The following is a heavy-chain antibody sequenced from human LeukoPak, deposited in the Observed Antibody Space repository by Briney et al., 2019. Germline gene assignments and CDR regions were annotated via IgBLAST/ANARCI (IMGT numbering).Heavy chain of an antibody. CDR3: AKDCTDWTPYYFDY. CDR1: GFTFSSYA. V-gene: IGHV3-23*01. CDR2: ISGSGGST. D-gene: IGHD2-8*02. Sequence: AGGSLRLSCAASGFTFSSYAMSWVRQAPGKGLEWVSAISGSGGSTYYADSVKGRFTISRDNPKNTLYLQMNSLRAEDTAVYYCAKDCTDWTPYYFDYWGQGTLVTVSS. J-gene: IGHJ4*02.